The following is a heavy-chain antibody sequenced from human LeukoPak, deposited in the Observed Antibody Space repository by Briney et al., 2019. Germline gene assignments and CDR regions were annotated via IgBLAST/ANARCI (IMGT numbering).Heavy chain of an antibody. CDR2: TSSSDAGT. D-gene: IGHD2-21*01. CDR3: AKAPVTSCRGAYCYPFDS. J-gene: IGHJ4*02. V-gene: IGHV3-23*01. CDR1: GFTFSHFW. Sequence: GGSLRLSCLASGFTFSHFWMSWVRQTPGKGLEWVAATSSSDAGTYHADSVRGRFTISRDNSKNTLYLQMNSLRAEDAAVYFCAKAPVTSCRGAYCYPFDSWGQGTLVTVSS.